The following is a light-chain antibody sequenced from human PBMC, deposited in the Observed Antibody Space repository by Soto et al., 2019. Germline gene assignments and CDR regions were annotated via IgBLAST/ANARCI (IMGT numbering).Light chain of an antibody. Sequence: QSALTQPASVSGSPGQSITIPCTGTSSDVGGYIYVSWYQHHPGRAPKLLIYEVTNRPSGVSSRFSGSRSGNTASLTISGLQAEDEADYYCCSYAGSYTFGVFGTGTKVTVL. CDR1: SSDVGGYIY. CDR2: EVT. J-gene: IGLJ1*01. V-gene: IGLV2-14*01. CDR3: CSYAGSYTFGV.